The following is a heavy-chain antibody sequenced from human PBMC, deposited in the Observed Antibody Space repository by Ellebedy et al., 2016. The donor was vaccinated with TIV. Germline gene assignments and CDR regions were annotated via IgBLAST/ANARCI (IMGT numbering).Heavy chain of an antibody. J-gene: IGHJ4*02. CDR2: IKSDGSST. CDR1: GFTFSSYW. CDR3: ARSPSRSIDY. V-gene: IGHV3-74*01. Sequence: GESLKISCAASGFTFSSYWMHWVRQVPGKGLVWVSWIKSDGSSTNYADSVKGRFTISRDNAKNTLYLQMNSLRGEDTAVYYCARSPSRSIDYWGQGTLVSVSS. D-gene: IGHD2-2*01.